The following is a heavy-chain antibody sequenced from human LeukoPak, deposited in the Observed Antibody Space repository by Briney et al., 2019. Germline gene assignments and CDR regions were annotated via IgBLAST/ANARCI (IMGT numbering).Heavy chain of an antibody. CDR3: ARPYIRFGELLMNDAFDI. CDR1: GGTFSSYA. CDR2: IIPILGIA. D-gene: IGHD3-10*01. V-gene: IGHV1-69*04. J-gene: IGHJ3*02. Sequence: ASVKVSCKASGGTFSSYAISWVRQAPGQGLEWMGRIIPILGIANYAQKFQGRVTITADKSTSTAYMELGSLRSEDTAVYYCARPYIRFGELLMNDAFDIWGQGIMVTVSS.